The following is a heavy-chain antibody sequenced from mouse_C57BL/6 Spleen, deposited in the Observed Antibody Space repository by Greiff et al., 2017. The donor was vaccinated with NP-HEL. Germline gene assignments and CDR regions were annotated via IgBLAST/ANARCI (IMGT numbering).Heavy chain of an antibody. V-gene: IGHV1-62-2*01. CDR2: FFPGSGSI. D-gene: IGHD1-1*01. J-gene: IGHJ1*03. CDR3: ARHHEERVLLRYWYCDV. Sequence: QVQLQQSGAELVKPGASVKLSCKASGYTFTEYTIHWVKQRSGQGLEWIGWFFPGSGSITYNEKFQDQATLPAVKSSSTVYMEVSRLTSEDSAVYFCARHHEERVLLRYWYCDVWGTGTTVTVSS. CDR1: GYTFTEYT.